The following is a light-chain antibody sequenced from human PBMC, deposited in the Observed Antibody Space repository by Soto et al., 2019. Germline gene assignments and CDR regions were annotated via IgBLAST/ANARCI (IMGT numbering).Light chain of an antibody. V-gene: IGKV3-15*01. J-gene: IGKJ1*01. Sequence: EIVMTQSPATLSVSPGERATLSCRASQSVSSNLAWYQQKPGQAPRLLMYGASTRATGIPDRCSGSGSGTEFTLTISSPQSQDFAVYYCQQHNNCPPWTFGQGTKVEIK. CDR1: QSVSSN. CDR2: GAS. CDR3: QQHNNCPPWT.